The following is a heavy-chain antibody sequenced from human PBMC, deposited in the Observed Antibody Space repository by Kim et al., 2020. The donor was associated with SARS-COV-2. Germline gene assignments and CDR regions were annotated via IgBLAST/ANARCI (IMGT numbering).Heavy chain of an antibody. V-gene: IGHV3-33*06. J-gene: IGHJ4*02. CDR2: IWYDGSNK. D-gene: IGHD1-26*01. Sequence: GGSLRLSCAASGFTFSNYAMHWVRQAPGKGLEWVAVIWYDGSNKYYADSVKGRFTISRDNSKNTLYLQMNSLRAEDTAVYYCAKGSGSPNGGYWGQGTLVTVSS. CDR1: GFTFSNYA. CDR3: AKGSGSPNGGY.